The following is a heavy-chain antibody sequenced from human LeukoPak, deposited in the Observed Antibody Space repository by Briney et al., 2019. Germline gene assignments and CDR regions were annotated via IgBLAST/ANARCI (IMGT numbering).Heavy chain of an antibody. CDR3: ARGVPMVRGVNDIYYYYYMDV. CDR2: IYYSGST. J-gene: IGHJ6*03. Sequence: SETLSLTCTVSGGSISSSSYYWGWIRQPPGKGLEWIGSIYYSGSTYYNPSLKSRVTISVDTSKNQFSLKLSSVTAADTAVYYCARGVPMVRGVNDIYYYYYMDVWGKGTTVTVSS. D-gene: IGHD3-10*01. V-gene: IGHV4-39*07. CDR1: GGSISSSSYY.